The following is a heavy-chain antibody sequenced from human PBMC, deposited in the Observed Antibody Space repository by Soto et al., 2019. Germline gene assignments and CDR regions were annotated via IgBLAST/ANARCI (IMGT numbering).Heavy chain of an antibody. CDR3: ARDTDWDGDYHSWYFDL. Sequence: QVQLQESGPGLVKPSETLSLTCTVSGGSISSYYWSWIRQPPGKGLEWIGYIYYSGSTNYNPSLKSRVTISVDTSKNQFSLKRSSVTAADTAVYYCARDTDWDGDYHSWYFDLWGRGTLVTVSS. D-gene: IGHD4-17*01. J-gene: IGHJ2*01. CDR1: GGSISSYY. V-gene: IGHV4-59*01. CDR2: IYYSGST.